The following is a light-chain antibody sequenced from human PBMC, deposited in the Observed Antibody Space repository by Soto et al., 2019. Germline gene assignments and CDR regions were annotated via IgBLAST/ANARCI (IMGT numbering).Light chain of an antibody. CDR2: KAS. CDR3: QQYNILWT. CDR1: QSISSW. V-gene: IGKV1-5*03. Sequence: DIQMTQSPSTLSASVGDRITITCRASQSISSWLAWYQQKPGKAPKLLIYKASSLETGVPSRFSGSGSGTAFTLTISSLQPDDFATYYCQQYNILWTFGQGTKVEIK. J-gene: IGKJ1*01.